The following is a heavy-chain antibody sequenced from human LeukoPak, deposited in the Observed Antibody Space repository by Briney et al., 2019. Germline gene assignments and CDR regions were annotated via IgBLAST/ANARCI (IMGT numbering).Heavy chain of an antibody. V-gene: IGHV3-30*03. D-gene: IGHD3-10*01. CDR1: GLTFSNYG. CDR3: ARDPYPLPYGSGSYWFDP. CDR2: ISYDGSEI. Sequence: GGSLRLSCAASGLTFSNYGMHWVRQAPGKGLEWVAVISYDGSEIHYVDSVKGRFTISRDNSKNTVYLQMNSLRGEDTAVYYCARDPYPLPYGSGSYWFDPWGQGTLVTVSS. J-gene: IGHJ5*02.